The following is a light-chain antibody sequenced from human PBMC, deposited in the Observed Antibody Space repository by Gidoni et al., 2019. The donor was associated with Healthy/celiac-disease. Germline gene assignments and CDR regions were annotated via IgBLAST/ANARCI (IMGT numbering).Light chain of an antibody. CDR3: QQYYSYPLT. J-gene: IGKJ4*01. CDR2: AAS. CDR1: QGISSY. Sequence: AIRMTQSPSSFSASTGDRVTITCRASQGISSYLAWYQQKQGKAPNLLIYAASTLQSGVPSRFSGSGSGTDFTLTISCLQSEDFATYYCQQYYSYPLTFGGGTKVEIK. V-gene: IGKV1-8*01.